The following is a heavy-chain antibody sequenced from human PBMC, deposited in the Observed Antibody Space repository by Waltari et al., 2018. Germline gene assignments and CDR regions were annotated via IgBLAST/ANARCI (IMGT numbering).Heavy chain of an antibody. V-gene: IGHV1-2*02. CDR2: INPNSGGT. Sequence: QVQLVQSGAEVKKPGASVKVSCKASGYTFTGCYMHWVRQAPGQGLEWMGWINPNSGGTKYAQKFQGRVTMTRDTSISTAYMELSSLRSDDTAVYYCARVWFNSGYDYWGQGTLVTVSS. J-gene: IGHJ4*02. D-gene: IGHD3-22*01. CDR3: ARVWFNSGYDY. CDR1: GYTFTGCY.